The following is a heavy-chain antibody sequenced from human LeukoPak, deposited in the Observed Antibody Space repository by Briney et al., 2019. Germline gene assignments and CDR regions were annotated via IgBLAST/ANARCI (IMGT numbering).Heavy chain of an antibody. J-gene: IGHJ4*02. Sequence: ASVKVSCKASGGTFSSYAISWVRQAPGQGLEWMGGIIPIFGTANYAQKFQGRVTITADESTSTAYMELSSLRAEDTAVYYCARDLAKSSSSPVYWGQGTLVTVSS. CDR3: ARDLAKSSSSPVY. CDR2: IIPIFGTA. V-gene: IGHV1-69*13. CDR1: GGTFSSYA. D-gene: IGHD6-6*01.